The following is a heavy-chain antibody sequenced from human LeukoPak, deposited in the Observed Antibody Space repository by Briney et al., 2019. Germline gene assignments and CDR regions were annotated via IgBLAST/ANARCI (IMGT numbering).Heavy chain of an antibody. CDR2: ISGSGGST. CDR1: GFTFSRYA. J-gene: IGHJ4*02. V-gene: IGHV3-23*01. CDR3: AKDRGFWSGYSAD. Sequence: GGSLRLSCAAAGFTFSRYAMSWVGQAQGKGVEGGSAISGSGGSTYYADSVKGRFTISRDNSKNTLYLQMNSLRAEDTAVYYCAKDRGFWSGYSADWGQGTLVTVSS. D-gene: IGHD3-3*01.